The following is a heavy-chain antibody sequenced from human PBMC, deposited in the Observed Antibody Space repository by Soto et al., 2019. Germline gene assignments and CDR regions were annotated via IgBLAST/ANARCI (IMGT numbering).Heavy chain of an antibody. V-gene: IGHV4-30-4*01. CDR1: GDSISSINNY. D-gene: IGHD5-18*01. J-gene: IGHJ5*02. CDR3: ARGRGYSYGLDP. Sequence: QVQLQESGPGLVKPSQTLSLTCTVSGDSISSINNYWSWIRQPPGEGLEWIGFISYSGTTSYSPSLKSRVAISLDTSKNQFSLSLNFVTAADTAVYYCARGRGYSYGLDPWGQGSLFTVSS. CDR2: ISYSGTT.